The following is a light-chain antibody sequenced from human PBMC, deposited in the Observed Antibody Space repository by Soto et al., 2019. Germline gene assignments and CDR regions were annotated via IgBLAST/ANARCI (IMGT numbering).Light chain of an antibody. CDR2: DAS. V-gene: IGKV3-11*01. Sequence: EIVFTQSPATLSLSPGERATLSCRASQSVSSSLAWYQQKPGQAPRLLIYDASNRATGIPARFSGSGSGTDFTLTISSLEPEDFAVYYCQQRNSWPPTFTFGQGTRLEIK. J-gene: IGKJ5*01. CDR1: QSVSSS. CDR3: QQRNSWPPTFT.